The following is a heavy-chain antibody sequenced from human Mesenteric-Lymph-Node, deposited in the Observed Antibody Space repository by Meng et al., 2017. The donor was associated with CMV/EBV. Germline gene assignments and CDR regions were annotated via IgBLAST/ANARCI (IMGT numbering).Heavy chain of an antibody. Sequence: GESLKISCAASGFTFSRYWMTWVRQAPGKGLEWVAYIGTGFTKYYADSVKGRFTISRDNAKNSLYLQMNSLRAEDTAVYYCARGAGATELNYWGQGTLVTVSS. D-gene: IGHD1-26*01. CDR3: ARGAGATELNY. CDR1: GFTFSRYW. CDR2: IGTGFTK. J-gene: IGHJ4*02. V-gene: IGHV3-21*05.